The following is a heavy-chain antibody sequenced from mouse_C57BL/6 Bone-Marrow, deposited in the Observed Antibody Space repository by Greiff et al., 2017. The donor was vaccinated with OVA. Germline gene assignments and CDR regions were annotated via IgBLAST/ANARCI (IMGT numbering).Heavy chain of an antibody. D-gene: IGHD1-1*01. CDR3: ARRYYGSSMDY. CDR2: INSGSSTI. CDR1: GFTFSDYG. Sequence: EVHLVESGGGLVKPGGSLKLSCAASGFTFSDYGMHWVRQAPEKGLEWVAYINSGSSTIYYADTVKGRFTISRDNAKNTLFLQMTSLRSEDTAMYYCARRYYGSSMDYWGQGTSVTVSS. J-gene: IGHJ4*01. V-gene: IGHV5-17*01.